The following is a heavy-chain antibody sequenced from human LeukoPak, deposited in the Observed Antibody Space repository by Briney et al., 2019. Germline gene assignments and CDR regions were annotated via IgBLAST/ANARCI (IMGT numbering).Heavy chain of an antibody. CDR3: AKSRSGSANWALQIFDN. CDR2: INSDGSST. D-gene: IGHD1-1*01. Sequence: TGGSLRLSCAASGFIFSNYWMHWVRQVPGAGLVWVSRINSDGSSTSYADSVRGRFTISRDNAKNTLDLQMNSLRAEDTAVYFCAKSRSGSANWALQIFDNWGQGTLVTVSS. V-gene: IGHV3-74*01. J-gene: IGHJ4*02. CDR1: GFIFSNYW.